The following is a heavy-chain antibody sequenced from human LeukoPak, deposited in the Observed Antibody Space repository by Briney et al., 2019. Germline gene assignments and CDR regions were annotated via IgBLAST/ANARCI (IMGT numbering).Heavy chain of an antibody. J-gene: IGHJ4*02. V-gene: IGHV3-23*01. CDR3: ARGWTGAAAGLDY. Sequence: GGSLRLSCAASGFTFSSYAMTWVRRAPGKGLEWVSAISGSGGITYYADPVKGRFTISRDNSKNTLYLQMNSLRAEDTAVYYCARGWTGAAAGLDYWGQGTLVTVSS. CDR2: ISGSGGIT. CDR1: GFTFSSYA. D-gene: IGHD6-13*01.